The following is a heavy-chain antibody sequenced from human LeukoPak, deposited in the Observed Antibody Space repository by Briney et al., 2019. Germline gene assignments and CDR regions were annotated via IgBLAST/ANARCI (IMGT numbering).Heavy chain of an antibody. CDR3: ATTTIFGVVTYYYYYMDV. V-gene: IGHV1-24*01. D-gene: IGHD3-3*01. CDR2: FDPEDGET. CDR1: GYTLTELS. J-gene: IGHJ6*03. Sequence: ASVKVSCKVSGYTLTELSMHWVRQAPGKGLEWMGGFDPEDGETIYAQKFQGRVTMTEDTSTDTAYMELSSLRSEDTAVYYCATTTIFGVVTYYYYYMDVWGEGTTVTVSS.